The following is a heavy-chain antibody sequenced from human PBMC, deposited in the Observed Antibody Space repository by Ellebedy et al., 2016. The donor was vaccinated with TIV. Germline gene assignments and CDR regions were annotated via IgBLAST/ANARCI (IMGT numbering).Heavy chain of an antibody. CDR2: IHATSETM. V-gene: IGHV3-48*01. Sequence: GGSLRFSCVASGFTLGDHYIDWVRQAPGKGLEWISYIHATSETMYYAGSVKGRFTVSRDNAKNSLYLQMNSLRAEDTAVYYCARDGDDTVTTKGVGYWGQGTLVTVSS. CDR3: ARDGDDTVTTKGVGY. D-gene: IGHD4-17*01. J-gene: IGHJ4*02. CDR1: GFTLGDHY.